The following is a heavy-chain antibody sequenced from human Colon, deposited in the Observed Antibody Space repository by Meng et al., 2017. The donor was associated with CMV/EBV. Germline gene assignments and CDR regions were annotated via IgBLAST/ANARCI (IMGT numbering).Heavy chain of an antibody. J-gene: IGHJ6*02. CDR2: IGSGGYNI. CDR3: ARDKVVVVPAPLFGMDV. D-gene: IGHD2-2*01. CDR1: GFTFSTYE. Sequence: GGSLRLSCVGSGFTFSTYEMNWVRQAPGKGLEWIAYIGSGGYNIYYADSVKGRFTISRDNAENSMYLQMNSLRAEDTAVYYCARDKVVVVPAPLFGMDVWGHGTTVTVSS. V-gene: IGHV3-48*03.